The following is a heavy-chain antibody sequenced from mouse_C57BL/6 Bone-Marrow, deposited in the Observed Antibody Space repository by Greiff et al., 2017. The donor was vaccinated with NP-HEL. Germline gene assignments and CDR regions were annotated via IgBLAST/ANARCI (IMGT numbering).Heavy chain of an antibody. CDR2: INPSSGYT. CDR3: ARSYYGSSSFDY. Sequence: VQLQQSGADLARPGASVKMSCKASGYTFTSYPMNWVKQRPGQGLEWIGYINPSSGYTKYNQKFKDKATLTADKSSSTAYMQLSSLTSEDSAVYYCARSYYGSSSFDYWGQGTTLTVSS. V-gene: IGHV1-4*01. D-gene: IGHD1-1*01. J-gene: IGHJ2*01. CDR1: GYTFTSYP.